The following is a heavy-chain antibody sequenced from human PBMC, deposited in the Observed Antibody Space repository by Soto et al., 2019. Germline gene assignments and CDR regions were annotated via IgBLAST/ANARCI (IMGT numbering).Heavy chain of an antibody. CDR2: IWYAGSNK. D-gene: IGHD5-12*01. CDR3: ARGDRGWGYTPAKYYYYGMDV. J-gene: IGHJ6*02. V-gene: IGHV3-33*01. CDR1: GFTFSSYG. Sequence: QVQLVESGGGVVQPGRSLRLSCAASGFTFSSYGMHWVRQAPGKGLEWVAVIWYAGSNKYYADSVKGRFPISRDNSKNTLYLQMNSLRAENTAVYYCARGDRGWGYTPAKYYYYGMDVCGQGTTVTVSS.